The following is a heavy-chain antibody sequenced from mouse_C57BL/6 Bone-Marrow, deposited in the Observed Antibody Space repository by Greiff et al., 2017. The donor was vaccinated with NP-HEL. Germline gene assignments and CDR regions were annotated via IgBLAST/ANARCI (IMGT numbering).Heavy chain of an antibody. J-gene: IGHJ1*03. Sequence: VQLQQSGPELVKPGASVKISCKASGYSFTGYFMNWVMQSPGKSLEWIGRINPYNGDTFYNQKFKGKATLTVDKSSSTAHMQLRSLTSEDSAVYDCARATVVADWYFDVWGTGTTVTVSS. V-gene: IGHV1-20*01. CDR3: ARATVVADWYFDV. CDR1: GYSFTGYF. CDR2: INPYNGDT. D-gene: IGHD1-1*01.